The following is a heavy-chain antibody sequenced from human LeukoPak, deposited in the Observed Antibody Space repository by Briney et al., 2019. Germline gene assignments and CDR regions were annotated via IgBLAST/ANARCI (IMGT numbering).Heavy chain of an antibody. J-gene: IGHJ3*02. CDR2: IYYSGST. Sequence: SETLSLTCTVSGGSVSSGSYYWRWIRQPPGKGLEWIGYIYYSGSTNYNPSLKSRVTISVDTSKNQFSLKLSSVTAADTAVYYCARDPVYDAFDIWGQGTMVTVSS. D-gene: IGHD2-8*01. V-gene: IGHV4-61*01. CDR1: GGSVSSGSYY. CDR3: ARDPVYDAFDI.